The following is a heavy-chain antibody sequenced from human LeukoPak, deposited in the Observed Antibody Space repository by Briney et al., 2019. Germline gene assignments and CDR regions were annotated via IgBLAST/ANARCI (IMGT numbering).Heavy chain of an antibody. CDR1: GYTFIDYF. J-gene: IGHJ3*02. V-gene: IGHV1-2*02. CDR2: INPNSGIT. CDR3: VRAVSGTLGGAFDI. Sequence: ASVRVSCKASGYTFIDYFIHWMRQTPGQGLEWLGWINPNSGITRYAQKFQGRVTLTRDTAAYMELSSLKYDDTAVHYCVRAVSGTLGGAFDIWGQGTAVTVSS. D-gene: IGHD1-14*01.